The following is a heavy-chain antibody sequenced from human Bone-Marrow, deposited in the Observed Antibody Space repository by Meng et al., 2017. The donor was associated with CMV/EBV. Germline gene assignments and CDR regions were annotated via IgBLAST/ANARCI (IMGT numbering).Heavy chain of an antibody. CDR3: ARTHYACWSGSNNCFEP. V-gene: IGHV1-46*01. Sequence: ASVKVSCKASGYTFTSYYMHWVRQAPGQGLEWMGIINPSGGSTSYAQKFQGRVTMTRDTSTSTVYMELSSLRSEDTAGYYCARTHYACWSGSNNCFEPWGQGTLVTVSS. J-gene: IGHJ5*02. CDR2: INPSGGST. CDR1: GYTFTSYY. D-gene: IGHD3-3*01.